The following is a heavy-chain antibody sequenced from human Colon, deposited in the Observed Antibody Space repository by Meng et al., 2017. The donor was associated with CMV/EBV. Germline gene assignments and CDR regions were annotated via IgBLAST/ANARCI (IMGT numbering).Heavy chain of an antibody. J-gene: IGHJ4*02. Sequence: QGQLQQWGAGLLKPSETLSLTCAVYGGSFSGYYWSWIRQPPGKGLEWIGEINHSGSTNYNPSLKSRVTISVDTSKNQFSLKLSSVTAADTAVYYCASILFAAAAGGWGGYWGQGTLVTVSS. CDR1: GGSFSGYY. V-gene: IGHV4-34*01. D-gene: IGHD6-13*01. CDR3: ASILFAAAAGGWGGY. CDR2: INHSGST.